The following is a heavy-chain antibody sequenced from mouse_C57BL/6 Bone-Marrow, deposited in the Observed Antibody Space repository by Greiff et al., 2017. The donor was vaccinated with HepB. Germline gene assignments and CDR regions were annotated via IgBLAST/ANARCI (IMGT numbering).Heavy chain of an antibody. V-gene: IGHV5-4*01. CDR3: ARGDYYGSSYHWYFDV. Sequence: VQGVESGGGLVKPGGSLKLSCAASGFTFSSYAMSWVRQTPEKRLEWVATISDGGSYTYYPDNVKGRFTISRDNAKNNLYLQMSHLKSEDTAMYYCARGDYYGSSYHWYFDVWGTGTTVTVSS. CDR2: ISDGGSYT. J-gene: IGHJ1*03. D-gene: IGHD1-1*01. CDR1: GFTFSSYA.